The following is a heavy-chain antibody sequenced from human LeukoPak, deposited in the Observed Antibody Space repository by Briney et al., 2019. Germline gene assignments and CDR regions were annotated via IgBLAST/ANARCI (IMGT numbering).Heavy chain of an antibody. CDR1: GGSISSSSYY. V-gene: IGHV4-39*02. Sequence: SETLSLTCTVSGGSISSSSYYWGWIRQPPGKGLEWIGSIYYSGSTYYNPSLKSRVTISVDTSKNQFSLKLSSVTAADTAVYYCARDSGFTMVRGVISYWGQGTLVTVSS. J-gene: IGHJ4*02. CDR2: IYYSGST. D-gene: IGHD3-10*01. CDR3: ARDSGFTMVRGVISY.